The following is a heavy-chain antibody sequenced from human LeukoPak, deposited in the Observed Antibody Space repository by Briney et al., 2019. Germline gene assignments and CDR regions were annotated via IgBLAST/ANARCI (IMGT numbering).Heavy chain of an antibody. CDR1: GGFINNYF. D-gene: IGHD4-17*01. CDR2: IYYSGST. Sequence: SETLSLTCTVSGGFINNYFWSWIRQPPGKGLEWIGYIYYSGSTNYNPSLKSRVTISVDTSKHQFSLKLSSVTAADTAVYYCARYYNDFGDYLDYWGQGTLVTVSS. J-gene: IGHJ4*02. V-gene: IGHV4-59*08. CDR3: ARYYNDFGDYLDY.